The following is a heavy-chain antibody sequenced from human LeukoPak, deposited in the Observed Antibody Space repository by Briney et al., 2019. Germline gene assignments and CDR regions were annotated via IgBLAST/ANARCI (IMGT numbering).Heavy chain of an antibody. J-gene: IGHJ4*02. D-gene: IGHD7-27*01. V-gene: IGHV4-59*01. Sequence: QVQLQESGPGLVKPSETLSLTCTVSGGSIRSYYWSWIRQPPGKGLEWIGYIYDSGSTNYNPSLKSRVTISVDTSKNQFSLKLSSVTAADTAVYYCAILTGDQRGAYWGQGTLVTVSS. CDR2: IYDSGST. CDR3: AILTGDQRGAY. CDR1: GGSIRSYY.